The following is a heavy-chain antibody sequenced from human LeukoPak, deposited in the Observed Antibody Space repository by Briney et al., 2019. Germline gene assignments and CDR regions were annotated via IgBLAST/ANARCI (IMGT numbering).Heavy chain of an antibody. CDR2: IYYSGST. D-gene: IGHD4-17*01. CDR1: GGSINSGYY. Sequence: PSETLSLTCTVSGGSINSGYYWSWLRRHPGRGLEWSGYIYYSGSTYYNPSLKSRVTISVDKSKKQFYLKLTPVIPADTAVYYCARGPATTVTTGGPLGYWGQGTLVTVSS. V-gene: IGHV4-31*03. CDR3: ARGPATTVTTGGPLGY. J-gene: IGHJ4*02.